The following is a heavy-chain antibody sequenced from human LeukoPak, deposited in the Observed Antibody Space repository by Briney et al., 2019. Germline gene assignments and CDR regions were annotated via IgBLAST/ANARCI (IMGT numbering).Heavy chain of an antibody. Sequence: TGRSLRLSCAASGFTFSSYAMHWVRQAPGKGLEWVAVISYDGSNKYYADSVKGRFTISRDNSKNTLYLQMSSLRAEDTAVYYCARDHGYSYGYVDYWGQGTLVTVSS. D-gene: IGHD5-18*01. J-gene: IGHJ4*02. V-gene: IGHV3-30-3*01. CDR3: ARDHGYSYGYVDY. CDR1: GFTFSSYA. CDR2: ISYDGSNK.